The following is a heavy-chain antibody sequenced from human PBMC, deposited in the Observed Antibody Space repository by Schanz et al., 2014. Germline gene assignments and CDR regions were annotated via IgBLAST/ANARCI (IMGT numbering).Heavy chain of an antibody. CDR1: GFSFSIFA. V-gene: IGHV3-23*04. CDR2: IGGSGDST. Sequence: EVQLVESGGGLVQPGGSLRLSCAASGFSFSIFAMTWVRQAPGQGLEWVSGIGGSGDSTHYADSVKGRFIISRDNSKNALYLQVNSLRAEDTAVYYCAKHVRSLTGNDYWGQGTLVTVSS. J-gene: IGHJ4*02. D-gene: IGHD3-9*01. CDR3: AKHVRSLTGNDY.